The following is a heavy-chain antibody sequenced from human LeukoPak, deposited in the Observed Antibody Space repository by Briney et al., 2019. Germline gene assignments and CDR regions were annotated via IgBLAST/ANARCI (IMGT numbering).Heavy chain of an antibody. D-gene: IGHD6-6*01. J-gene: IGHJ6*03. CDR3: ARGVAARVYYYYYMDV. CDR1: GGSISSYY. CDR2: IYYSGST. V-gene: IGHV4-59*01. Sequence: SETLSLTCTVSGGSISSYYWSWIRQPPGKGLEWIGYIYYSGSTNYNPSLKSRVTISVDTSKNQFSLKLSSVTAADTAVYYCARGVAARVYYYYYMDVWGKGTTVTVSS.